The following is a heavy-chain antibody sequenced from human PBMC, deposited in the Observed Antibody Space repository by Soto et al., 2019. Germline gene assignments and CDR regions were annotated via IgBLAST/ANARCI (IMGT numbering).Heavy chain of an antibody. Sequence: GGSLRLSCAASGFTFSSYAMSWVRQAPGKGLEWVSAISGSGGSTYYADSVKGRFTISRDNSKNTLYLQMNSLRAEDTAVYYCATASYGDPYYYYYYYMDVWGKGTTVTVSS. CDR1: GFTFSSYA. CDR3: ATASYGDPYYYYYYYMDV. J-gene: IGHJ6*03. CDR2: ISGSGGST. D-gene: IGHD4-17*01. V-gene: IGHV3-23*01.